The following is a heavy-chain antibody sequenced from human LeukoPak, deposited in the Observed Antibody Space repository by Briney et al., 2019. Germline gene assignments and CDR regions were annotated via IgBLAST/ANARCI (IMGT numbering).Heavy chain of an antibody. CDR3: ASDVDTAIRGAFDI. J-gene: IGHJ3*02. Sequence: PGGSLRLSCAASGFTFSTYSIHWVRQAPGKGLEWVAVISYDGSNKYYADSVKGRFTISRDNSKNTLYLQMNSLRAEDTAVYYCASDVDTAIRGAFDIWGQGTMVTVSS. V-gene: IGHV3-30*03. D-gene: IGHD5-18*01. CDR1: GFTFSTYS. CDR2: ISYDGSNK.